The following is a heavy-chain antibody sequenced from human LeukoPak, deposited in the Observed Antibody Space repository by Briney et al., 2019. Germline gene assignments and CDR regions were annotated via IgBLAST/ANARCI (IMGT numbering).Heavy chain of an antibody. V-gene: IGHV1-2*04. CDR1: GYTFTGYY. Sequence: GASVKVSCKASGYTFTGYYMHWVRQAPGQGLEWMGWINPNSGGTNYAPKFQGWVTMTRDKSISTAYMELSRLRSDDTAVYYCARGVMPTYYDILTGSHLTGGNWFDPWGQGTLVTVSS. D-gene: IGHD3-9*01. CDR3: ARGVMPTYYDILTGSHLTGGNWFDP. J-gene: IGHJ5*02. CDR2: INPNSGGT.